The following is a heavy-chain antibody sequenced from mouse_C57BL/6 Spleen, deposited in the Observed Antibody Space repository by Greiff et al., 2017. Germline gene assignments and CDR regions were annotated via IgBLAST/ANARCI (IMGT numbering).Heavy chain of an antibody. CDR3: ARSGDVLFAY. J-gene: IGHJ3*01. D-gene: IGHD3-1*01. Sequence: QVQLKQSGAELVRPGASVKLSCKASGYTFTDYYINWVKQRPGQGLEWIARIYPGSGNTYYNEKFKGKATLTAEKSSSTAYMQLSSLTSEDSAVYFCARSGDVLFAYWGQGTLVTVSA. CDR2: IYPGSGNT. V-gene: IGHV1-76*01. CDR1: GYTFTDYY.